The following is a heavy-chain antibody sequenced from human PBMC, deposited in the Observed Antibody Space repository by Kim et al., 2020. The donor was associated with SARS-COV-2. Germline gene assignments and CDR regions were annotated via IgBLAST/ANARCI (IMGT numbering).Heavy chain of an antibody. CDR3: ARGFSDLGYYYYGMDV. D-gene: IGHD3-10*01. J-gene: IGHJ6*02. Sequence: SVRGRLTNSRDNAKNSMYLQMNSLRDEDTAVYYCARGFSDLGYYYYGMDVWGQGTTVSVSS. V-gene: IGHV3-48*02.